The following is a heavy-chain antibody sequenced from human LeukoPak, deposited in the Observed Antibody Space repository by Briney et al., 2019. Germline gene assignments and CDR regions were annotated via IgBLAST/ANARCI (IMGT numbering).Heavy chain of an antibody. CDR1: GGTFSSYA. J-gene: IGHJ4*02. D-gene: IGHD2-21*02. Sequence: SVKVSCKASGGTFSSYAISWVQQAPGQGLEWMGRIIPILGIANYAQKFQGRVTITADKSTSTAYMELSSLRSEDTAVYYCAEGGGDQDLPFDYWGQGTLVTVSS. CDR2: IIPILGIA. CDR3: AEGGGDQDLPFDY. V-gene: IGHV1-69*04.